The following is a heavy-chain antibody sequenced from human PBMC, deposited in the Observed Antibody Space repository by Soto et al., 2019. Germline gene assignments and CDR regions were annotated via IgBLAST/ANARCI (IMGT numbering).Heavy chain of an antibody. D-gene: IGHD6-19*01. CDR3: AKTANGWFSAFDI. V-gene: IGHV3-23*01. Sequence: PGGSLRLSCAASGFTFSNYAVTWARQAPGKGLEWVSTISGSGGSTYYADSVKGRFTISRDNSKNTLYLQMNSLRAEDPAVYYCAKTANGWFSAFDIWGQGTMVTVSS. J-gene: IGHJ3*02. CDR2: ISGSGGST. CDR1: GFTFSNYA.